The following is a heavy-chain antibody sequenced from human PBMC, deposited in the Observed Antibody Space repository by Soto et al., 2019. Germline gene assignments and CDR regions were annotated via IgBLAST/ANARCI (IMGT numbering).Heavy chain of an antibody. Sequence: EVQLVESGGGLVQLGGSLRLACAASGFTFSEYWMHWVRQVPGKGLVWVSHINSDGSRTNYADSVKGRFTISRDNAEKTLYLQMSSLTAEDTAVYYCASSGRSGFEWGQGTLVTVSS. CDR3: ASSGRSGFE. J-gene: IGHJ4*02. V-gene: IGHV3-74*01. D-gene: IGHD2-15*01. CDR2: INSDGSRT. CDR1: GFTFSEYW.